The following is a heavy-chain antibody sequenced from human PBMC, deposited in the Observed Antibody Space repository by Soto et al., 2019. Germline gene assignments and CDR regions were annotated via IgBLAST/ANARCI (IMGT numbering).Heavy chain of an antibody. Sequence: GGSLRLSCAATGFTVSSNYMSWVRQAPGKGLEWVSVIYSGDSTYYADYVKGRFTISRDNSKNTLYLQMNSLRAEDTAVYYCARGGETTSDAFDIWGQGTMVTVSS. CDR3: ARGGETTSDAFDI. CDR2: IYSGDST. J-gene: IGHJ3*02. CDR1: GFTVSSNY. D-gene: IGHD4-17*01. V-gene: IGHV3-53*01.